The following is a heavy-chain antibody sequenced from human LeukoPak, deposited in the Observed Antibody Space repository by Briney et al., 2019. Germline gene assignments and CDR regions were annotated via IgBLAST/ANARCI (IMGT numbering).Heavy chain of an antibody. D-gene: IGHD5-12*01. CDR1: GFTLSSYL. J-gene: IGHJ3*02. V-gene: IGHV3-7*01. CDR2: IKQDGSGK. Sequence: GGSLRFSCAASGFTLSSYLMSWVRQAPWEGLESVANIKQDGSGKYSVVSVMGRSTISRDNARNPSSLQMNSLRVEDTAIYYCVRELVPHSSGYDAFHIWGQGTMVTVSS. CDR3: VRELVPHSSGYDAFHI.